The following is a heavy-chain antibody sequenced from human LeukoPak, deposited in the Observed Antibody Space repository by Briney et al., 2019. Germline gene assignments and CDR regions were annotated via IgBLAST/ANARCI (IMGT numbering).Heavy chain of an antibody. V-gene: IGHV3-11*06. CDR3: VSRITGTVLDAFDI. D-gene: IGHD1-7*01. Sequence: KTGGSLRLSCAAPGFTFSDYYMSWIRQAPGKGLEWVSYISSTGSYTHYTDSVKGRFTISRDNAKNSLYLQMNSLRAEDTAVYYCVSRITGTVLDAFDIWGQGTMVTVSS. J-gene: IGHJ3*02. CDR1: GFTFSDYY. CDR2: ISSTGSYT.